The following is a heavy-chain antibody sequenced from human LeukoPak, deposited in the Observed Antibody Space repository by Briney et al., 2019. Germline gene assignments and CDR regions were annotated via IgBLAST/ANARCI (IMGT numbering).Heavy chain of an antibody. CDR1: GFSFNTYP. Sequence: GGSLRLSCAASGFSFNTYPMHWVRQAPGKGLEWVAVISNDGNNKYYADSVKGRFTISRDDSNNTLSLQMNGLRVEDTAVYYCARPDDSESFYRANHYWGRGTLVTVS. CDR2: ISNDGNNK. CDR3: ARPDDSESFYRANHY. J-gene: IGHJ4*02. D-gene: IGHD3-10*01. V-gene: IGHV3-30*04.